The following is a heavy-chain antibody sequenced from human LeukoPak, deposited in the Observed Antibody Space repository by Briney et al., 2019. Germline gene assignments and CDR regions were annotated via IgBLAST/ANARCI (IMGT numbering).Heavy chain of an antibody. J-gene: IGHJ4*02. CDR1: GFTFSSYG. CDR3: AKAEYCSGGSCSSIYFDY. V-gene: IGHV3-30*02. CDR2: IRYDGSNK. Sequence: GGSLRLSCAASGFTFSSYGMHWVRQAPGKGLEWVAFIRYDGSNKYYADSVKGRLTISRDNSKNTLYLQMNSLRAEDTAVYYCAKAEYCSGGSCSSIYFDYWGQGTLVTVSS. D-gene: IGHD2-15*01.